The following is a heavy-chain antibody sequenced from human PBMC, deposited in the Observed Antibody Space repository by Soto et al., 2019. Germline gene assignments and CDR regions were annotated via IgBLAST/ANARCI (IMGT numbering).Heavy chain of an antibody. V-gene: IGHV4-34*01. J-gene: IGHJ6*02. CDR3: ARDKRYSSSWYFYYYGMDV. CDR2: INHSGST. CDR1: DGSFSGYY. D-gene: IGHD6-13*01. Sequence: PSETLSRTCAVYDGSFSGYYWSWIRQPPGKGLAWIGEINHSGSTKYNPSLKSRVTISVDTSKNQISLKLSSVTAAHTAVYYCARDKRYSSSWYFYYYGMDVWGQGTTVT.